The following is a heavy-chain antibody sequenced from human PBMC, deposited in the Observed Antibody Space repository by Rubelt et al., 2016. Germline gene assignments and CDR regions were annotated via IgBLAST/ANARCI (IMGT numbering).Heavy chain of an antibody. V-gene: IGHV4-30-4*07. J-gene: IGHJ4*02. CDR2: IYYSGNT. CDR3: ARQRAYYFDY. Sequence: QVQLQESGPGLVKPSQTLSLTCTVSGGSINSGGYYWSWIRQPPGKGLEWIGYIYYSGNTFYNPSLKSRVSISVDTSRNHFSLTLSSVTAADTAVYFCARQRAYYFDYWGQGAQVTVSS. CDR1: GGSINSGGYY.